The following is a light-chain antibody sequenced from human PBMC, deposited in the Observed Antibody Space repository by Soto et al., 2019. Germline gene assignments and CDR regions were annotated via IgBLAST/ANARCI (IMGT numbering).Light chain of an antibody. CDR2: EGS. CDR3: CSYAGDWV. J-gene: IGLJ3*02. V-gene: IGLV2-23*01. CDR1: SSDVGSYNL. Sequence: QSVLTQPASVSGSPGQSITISCTGTSSDVGSYNLVSWYQQHPGKAPKLMIYEGSKRPSGVSNRFSGSKSGNTASLTISGLQAEDEADYYCCSYAGDWVFGGGTKLTVL.